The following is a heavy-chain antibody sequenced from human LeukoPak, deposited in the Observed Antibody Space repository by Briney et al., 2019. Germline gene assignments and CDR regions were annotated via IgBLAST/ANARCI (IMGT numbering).Heavy chain of an antibody. CDR1: GFTFSIYW. CDR3: ARGTISVDY. V-gene: IGHV3-7*01. J-gene: IGHJ4*02. CDR2: IKPDGSDK. Sequence: GGSLRLSCEASGFTFSIYWMSWVRQAPGKGPECVANIKPDGSDKYYVDSMKGRFTISRDNAKNSLYLQMNNLRAEDTAVYYCARGTISVDYWGQGTLVTVSS. D-gene: IGHD3-3*01.